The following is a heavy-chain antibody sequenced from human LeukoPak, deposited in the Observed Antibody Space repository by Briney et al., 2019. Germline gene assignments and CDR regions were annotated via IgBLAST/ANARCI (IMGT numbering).Heavy chain of an antibody. D-gene: IGHD2-15*01. Sequence: SVKVSCTASGATFRSYTISWVRQAPGQGLEWMGRIIPILGIANYAQKFQGRVTITADKPTSTAYVELSSLRSEDTAVYYCACELAATLDYWGQGTLVTVSS. J-gene: IGHJ4*02. CDR1: GATFRSYT. V-gene: IGHV1-69*02. CDR3: ACELAATLDY. CDR2: IIPILGIA.